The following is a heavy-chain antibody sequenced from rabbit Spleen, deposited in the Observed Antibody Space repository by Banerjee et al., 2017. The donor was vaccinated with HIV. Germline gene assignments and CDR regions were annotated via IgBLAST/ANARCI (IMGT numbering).Heavy chain of an antibody. J-gene: IGHJ3*01. D-gene: IGHD1-1*01. CDR3: ARDVSGSGYYRDTRLDL. CDR1: GFSFSSDYD. CDR2: IYAGGSGST. V-gene: IGHV1S40*01. Sequence: QQLVESGGGLVKPGASLTLTCKASGFSFSSDYDMCWVRQAPGKGLEWIACIYAGGSGSTCYASWARGRFTISRTWSTTVTLQMTSLTAAETATYFCARDVSGSGYYRDTRLDLWGPGTLVTVS.